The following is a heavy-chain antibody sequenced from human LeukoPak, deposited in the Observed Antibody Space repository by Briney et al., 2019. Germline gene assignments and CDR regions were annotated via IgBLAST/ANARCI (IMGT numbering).Heavy chain of an antibody. CDR1: GFTFSDYY. J-gene: IGHJ4*02. CDR2: ISSSGSTI. V-gene: IGHV3-11*01. CDR3: ARDGASRYPDMAY. Sequence: GGSPRLSCAPSGFTFSDYYMRFIRDAPGEGLERVLYISSSGSTIYYADSVKGRFTTSRDNAKNSLYLQMNSLRAEDTAVYYCARDGASRYPDMAYWGQGTLVTVSS. D-gene: IGHD6-13*01.